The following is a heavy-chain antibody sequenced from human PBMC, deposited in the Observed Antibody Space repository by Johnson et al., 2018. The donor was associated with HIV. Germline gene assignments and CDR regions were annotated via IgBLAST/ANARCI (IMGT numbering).Heavy chain of an antibody. V-gene: IGHV3-23*04. CDR3: AKEGYSSGYDAFDI. J-gene: IGHJ3*02. Sequence: VQLVESGGGVVQPGGSLTLSCAASGFTFSNSDMHWVRQPTGQGLEWVSAISGSGGSTYYADSVKGRFTISRDNFKNTLYLQMNSLRAEDTAVYYCAKEGYSSGYDAFDIWGQGTMVTVSS. CDR2: ISGSGGST. CDR1: GFTFSNSD. D-gene: IGHD6-19*01.